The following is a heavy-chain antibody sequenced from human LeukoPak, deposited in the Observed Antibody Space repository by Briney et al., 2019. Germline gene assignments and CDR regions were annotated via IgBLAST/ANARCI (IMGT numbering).Heavy chain of an antibody. V-gene: IGHV4-59*08. Sequence: SETLSLTCTVSGGSISRYYWSWIRQPPGKGLEWIGYIDDSGRTNYNPSLKSRVTISAATSKNQFSLKLISDSAADTAVYYCARQGGAYSFDYWGQGTLVTVSS. J-gene: IGHJ4*02. CDR2: IDDSGRT. CDR3: ARQGGAYSFDY. CDR1: GGSISRYY. D-gene: IGHD2-21*01.